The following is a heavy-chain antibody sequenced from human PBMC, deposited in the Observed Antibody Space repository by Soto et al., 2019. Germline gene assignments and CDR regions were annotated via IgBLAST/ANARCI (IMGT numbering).Heavy chain of an antibody. V-gene: IGHV4-59*12. CDR3: ARVWTTVTNWFAP. J-gene: IGHJ5*02. CDR1: GNSISSYY. Sequence: SETLSLTCTVSGNSISSYYWSWIRQPPGKGLEWIGYIYYTGSTNYNPSLKSRVTISGDTSKNHFSLKRSRVTAAVTAVYYCARVWTTVTNWFAPWGQGTLVTVSS. D-gene: IGHD4-17*01. CDR2: IYYTGST.